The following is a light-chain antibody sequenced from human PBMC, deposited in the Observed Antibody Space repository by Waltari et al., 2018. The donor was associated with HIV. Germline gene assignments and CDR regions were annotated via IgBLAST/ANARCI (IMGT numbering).Light chain of an antibody. J-gene: IGLJ3*02. CDR2: HAD. V-gene: IGLV2-14*01. CDR3: TSSMPGGALL. CDR1: TADILNHHS. Sequence: QSALTQPASVSGSPGQTITISCSTSTADILNHHSISWFRHPPNEAPPLILLHADIRPSGSPFRFSGSKTDTTASLTISGLQFEDEGDYYCTSSMPGGALLFGGGTKVTVL.